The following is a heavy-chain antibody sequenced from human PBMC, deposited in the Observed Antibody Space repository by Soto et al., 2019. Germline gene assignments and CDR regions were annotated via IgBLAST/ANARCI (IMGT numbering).Heavy chain of an antibody. D-gene: IGHD3-16*02. Sequence: QVQLVESGGGVVQPGRSLRLSCAASGFTFSSYGMHWVRQAPGKGLEWVAVISYDGSNKYYAASVKGRFTISRDDSKNTMYLQMNSLRAEDTAVYYCAKDLDDYIWGSYRFLGVFDYWGQGTLVTVSS. J-gene: IGHJ4*02. V-gene: IGHV3-30*18. CDR1: GFTFSSYG. CDR2: ISYDGSNK. CDR3: AKDLDDYIWGSYRFLGVFDY.